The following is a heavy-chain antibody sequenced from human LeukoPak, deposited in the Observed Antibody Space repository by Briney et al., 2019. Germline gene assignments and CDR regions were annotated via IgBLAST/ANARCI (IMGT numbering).Heavy chain of an antibody. Sequence: SETLSLTCTVSGGSISSNYWSWIRQPPGKGLEWIGYVYYSGSTNYNPSLKSRVTISVDTSKNQFSLKLSSVTAADTAVYYCARLTGVVPAAIPHYFDYWGQGTLVTVSS. V-gene: IGHV4-59*08. D-gene: IGHD2-2*01. CDR1: GGSISSNY. CDR2: VYYSGST. CDR3: ARLTGVVPAAIPHYFDY. J-gene: IGHJ4*02.